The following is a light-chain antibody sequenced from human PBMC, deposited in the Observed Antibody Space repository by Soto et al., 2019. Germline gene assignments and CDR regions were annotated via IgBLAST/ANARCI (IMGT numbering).Light chain of an antibody. CDR1: QSVRSNH. CDR3: QQYGSSPRT. V-gene: IGKV3-20*01. CDR2: DAS. J-gene: IGKJ2*01. Sequence: EIVLTQSPGTLSLSPGERATLSCRASQSVRSNHLAWYQQKPGQAPRLLIYDASSRATGIPDRFSGSGSGTDFTLTISRLEPEDVAVYYCQQYGSSPRTFGRGTKLET.